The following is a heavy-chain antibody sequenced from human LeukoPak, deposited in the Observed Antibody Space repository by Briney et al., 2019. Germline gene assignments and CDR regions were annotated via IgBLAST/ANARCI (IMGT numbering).Heavy chain of an antibody. CDR1: GGSISSYY. V-gene: IGHV4-59*01. CDR2: IYYSGST. J-gene: IGHJ4*02. Sequence: PSETLSLTCTVSGGSISSYYWSWIRQPPGKGLEWIGYIYYSGSTNYNPSLKSRVTISVDTSKNQFSLKLSSVTAADTAVYYCARVEDTAMCLDYWGQGTLVTVSS. CDR3: ARVEDTAMCLDY. D-gene: IGHD5-18*01.